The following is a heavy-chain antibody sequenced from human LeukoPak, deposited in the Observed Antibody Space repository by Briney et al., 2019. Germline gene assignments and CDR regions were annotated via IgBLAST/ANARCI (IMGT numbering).Heavy chain of an antibody. J-gene: IGHJ6*03. CDR2: ISAYNGNT. CDR1: GYTFTSYG. D-gene: IGHD6-19*01. Sequence: ASVKVSCKASGYTFTSYGISWVRQAPGQGLEWMGWISAYNGNTNYAQKLQGRVTMTTDTSTSTAYMELRSLRSDDTAVYYCARQAVAGTTGYYYYYMGVWGKGTTVTVSS. V-gene: IGHV1-18*01. CDR3: ARQAVAGTTGYYYYYMGV.